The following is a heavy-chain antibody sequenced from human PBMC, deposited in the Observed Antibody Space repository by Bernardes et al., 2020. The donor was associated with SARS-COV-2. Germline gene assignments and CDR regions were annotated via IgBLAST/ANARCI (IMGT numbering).Heavy chain of an antibody. J-gene: IGHJ6*02. CDR3: ARRCSGGSWTHYYYYGMDV. CDR2: ISAYNGNT. D-gene: IGHD2-15*01. Sequence: ASVKVSCKASGYTFTSYGISWVRQAPGQGLEWMGWISAYNGNTNYAQKLQGRVTMTTDTSTSTAYMELRSLRSDDTAVYYCARRCSGGSWTHYYYYGMDVWGQGTTVTVSS. CDR1: GYTFTSYG. V-gene: IGHV1-18*01.